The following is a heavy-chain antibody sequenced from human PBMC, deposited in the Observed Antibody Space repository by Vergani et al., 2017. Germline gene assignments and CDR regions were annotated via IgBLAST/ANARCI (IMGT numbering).Heavy chain of an antibody. J-gene: IGHJ6*03. CDR2: IIPIFGTA. CDR3: ARDKDTAMVTDYYYDMDV. V-gene: IGHV1-69*01. Sequence: QVQLVQSGAEVKKPGSSVKVSCKASGGTFSSYAISWVRQAPGQGLEWMGGIIPIFGTANYAQKFQRRVTITADESTSTAYMELSSLRSEDTAVYYCARDKDTAMVTDYYYDMDVWGKGTTVTGSS. CDR1: GGTFSSYA. D-gene: IGHD5-18*01.